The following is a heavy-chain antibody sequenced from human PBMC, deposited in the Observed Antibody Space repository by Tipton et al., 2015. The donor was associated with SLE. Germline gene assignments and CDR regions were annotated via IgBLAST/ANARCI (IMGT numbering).Heavy chain of an antibody. D-gene: IGHD2-21*02. V-gene: IGHV5-51*01. CDR3: ARGDIVVVTAIPGGYFDY. CDR2: IYPGDSDT. CDR1: GYSFTSHW. J-gene: IGHJ4*02. Sequence: QSGAEVKKPGESLKISCKGSGYSFTSHWIGWVRQMPGKGLEWMGIIYPGDSDTRYSPSFQGQVTISADKSISTAYLQWSSLKASDTAMYYCARGDIVVVTAIPGGYFDYWGQGTLVTVSS.